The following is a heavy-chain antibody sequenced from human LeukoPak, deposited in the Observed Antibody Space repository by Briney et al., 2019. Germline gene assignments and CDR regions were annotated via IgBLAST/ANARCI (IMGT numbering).Heavy chain of an antibody. CDR2: INHSGST. CDR1: GGSFTGYY. D-gene: IGHD3-16*01. J-gene: IGHJ6*03. V-gene: IGHV4-34*01. Sequence: PSETLSLTCAVYGGSFTGYYWSWIRQPPGKGLEWIGEINHSGSTNYNPSLKSRVTISVDTSKNQFSLRLSSVTAADTAVYYCARISYAYAYMDVWAKGTTVTVSS. CDR3: ARISYAYAYMDV.